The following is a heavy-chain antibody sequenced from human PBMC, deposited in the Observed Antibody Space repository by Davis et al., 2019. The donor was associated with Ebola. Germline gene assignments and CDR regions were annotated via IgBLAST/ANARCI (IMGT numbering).Heavy chain of an antibody. CDR3: ALRFGELLFGAFDI. Sequence: SETLSLTCAVYGGSFSGYYWSWIRQPPGKGLEWIGEINHSGSTNYNPSLKSRVTISVDTSKNQFSLKLSSVTAADTAVYYCALRFGELLFGAFDIWGQGTMVTVSS. J-gene: IGHJ3*02. CDR1: GGSFSGYY. CDR2: INHSGST. V-gene: IGHV4-34*09. D-gene: IGHD3-10*01.